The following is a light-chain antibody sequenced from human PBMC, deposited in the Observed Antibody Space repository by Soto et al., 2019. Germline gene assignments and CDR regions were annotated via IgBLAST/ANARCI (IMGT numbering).Light chain of an antibody. CDR1: SSDVGAYNY. J-gene: IGLJ7*01. Sequence: QSALTQPPSASGSPGQSVTISCTGTSSDVGAYNYVCWYQQHPGKAPKLMIYEVNKRPSGVPDRFSGSKSGNTASLTVSGLQAEDEADYYCSSYTTSSTAYVFGIGTQLTVL. CDR3: SSYTTSSTAYV. V-gene: IGLV2-8*01. CDR2: EVN.